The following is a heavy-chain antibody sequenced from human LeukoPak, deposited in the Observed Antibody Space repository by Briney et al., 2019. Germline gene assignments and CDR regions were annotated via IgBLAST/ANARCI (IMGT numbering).Heavy chain of an antibody. CDR1: GFTFSSYS. CDR3: ARDPVGATDY. V-gene: IGHV3-48*01. D-gene: IGHD1-26*01. CDR2: ISSSSSTI. J-gene: IGHJ4*02. Sequence: GGPLRLSCAASGFTFSSYSMNWVRQAPGKGLEWVSYISSSSSTIYYADSVKGRFTITRDNAKNSLYLQMNSLRAEDTAVYYCARDPVGATDYWGQGTLVTVSS.